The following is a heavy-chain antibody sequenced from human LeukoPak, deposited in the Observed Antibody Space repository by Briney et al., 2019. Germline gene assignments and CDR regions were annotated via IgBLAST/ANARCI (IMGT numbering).Heavy chain of an antibody. V-gene: IGHV1-69*13. J-gene: IGHJ1*01. D-gene: IGHD3-22*01. CDR2: IIPILGTS. CDR1: GSTFSTYA. CDR3: ATTRDYYDNSGYTLLQD. Sequence: SVKVSCKASGSTFSTYAVNWVRQAPGQGLEWMGGIIPILGTSNYAQSFQGRLTVTADESSGTAYMALSSLRSEDTAIYYCATTRDYYDNSGYTLLQDWGQGTLVTVSS.